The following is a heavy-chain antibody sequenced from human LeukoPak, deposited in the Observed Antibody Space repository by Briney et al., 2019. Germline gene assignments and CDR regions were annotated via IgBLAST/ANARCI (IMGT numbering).Heavy chain of an antibody. CDR3: ARLLHSSSGRDYYYYGMDV. D-gene: IGHD6-6*01. Sequence: ASVKVSCKGSGYSFTSYWISWVRQMPGKGLEWMGRIDPSDSYTNYSPSFQGHVTISADKSISTAYLQWSSLKASDTAMYYCARLLHSSSGRDYYYYGMDVWGQGTTVTVSS. CDR1: GYSFTSYW. J-gene: IGHJ6*02. CDR2: IDPSDSYT. V-gene: IGHV5-10-1*01.